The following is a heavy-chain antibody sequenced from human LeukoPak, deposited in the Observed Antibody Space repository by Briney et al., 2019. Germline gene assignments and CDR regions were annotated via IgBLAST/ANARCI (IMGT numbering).Heavy chain of an antibody. CDR3: ARDRRLGDYNDAFDI. J-gene: IGHJ3*02. Sequence: GGSLRLSCAASGFTFSSYNMNWVRQAPGKGLEWVSSISSSSSYIYYADSVKGRFTISRDNAKNSLYLQMNSLRAEDTAVYYCARDRRLGDYNDAFDIWGQGTMVTVSS. CDR1: GFTFSSYN. CDR2: ISSSSSYI. D-gene: IGHD4-17*01. V-gene: IGHV3-21*01.